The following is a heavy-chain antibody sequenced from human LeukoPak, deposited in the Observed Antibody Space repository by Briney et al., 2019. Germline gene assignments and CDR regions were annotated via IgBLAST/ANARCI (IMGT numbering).Heavy chain of an antibody. Sequence: SETLSLTCAVYGGSFSGYYWSWIRQPAGKGLEWIGRIYTSGSTNYNPSLKSRVTMSVDTSKSQFSLNLMSVTAADTAVYYCTRDTGTTGEVKFDPWGQGTLVTVSS. CDR2: IYTSGST. V-gene: IGHV4-4*07. CDR1: GGSFSGYY. CDR3: TRDTGTTGEVKFDP. J-gene: IGHJ5*02. D-gene: IGHD4-17*01.